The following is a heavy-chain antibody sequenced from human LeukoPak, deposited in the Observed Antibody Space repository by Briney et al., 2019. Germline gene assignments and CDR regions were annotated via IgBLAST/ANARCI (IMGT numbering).Heavy chain of an antibody. Sequence: SQTLSLTWTVSGSSVSSDEYYWSWVRQHPGKGLEWIGYVYYSGSSYYIPSLESRVTMSVEVSKNQFSLELRSVTAADTAVYYCARVKVLRFLEWFLDFWGQGALVTVSS. V-gene: IGHV4-31*02. CDR2: VYYSGSS. D-gene: IGHD3-3*01. CDR3: ARVKVLRFLEWFLDF. CDR1: GSSVSSDEYY. J-gene: IGHJ4*02.